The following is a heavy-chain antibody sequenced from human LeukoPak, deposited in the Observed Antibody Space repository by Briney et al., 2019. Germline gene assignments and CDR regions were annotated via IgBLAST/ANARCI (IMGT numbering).Heavy chain of an antibody. V-gene: IGHV1-24*01. Sequence: ASVKVSCKVSGYTLTELSMHWVRQAPGKGLEWMGGFDPEDGETLYAQKFQGRVTMTEDTSTDTAYMELSSLRSEDTAVYYCATAVVDGSGSYHGLDYWGQGTLVTVSS. D-gene: IGHD3-10*01. J-gene: IGHJ4*02. CDR2: FDPEDGET. CDR3: ATAVVDGSGSYHGLDY. CDR1: GYTLTELS.